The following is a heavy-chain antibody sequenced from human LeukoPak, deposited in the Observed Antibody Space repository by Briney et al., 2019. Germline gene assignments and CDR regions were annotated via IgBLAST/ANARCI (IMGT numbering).Heavy chain of an antibody. V-gene: IGHV3-23*01. J-gene: IGHJ4*02. CDR2: ISGSGGST. Sequence: GGSLRLSCAASGLTFSSYAMSWVRQAPGKGLEWVSAISGSGGSTYYADSVKGRFTISRDNSKNTLYLQMNSLRAEDTAVYYCAKDAFNGGSSGYNFDYWGQGTLVTVSS. D-gene: IGHD3-22*01. CDR1: GLTFSSYA. CDR3: AKDAFNGGSSGYNFDY.